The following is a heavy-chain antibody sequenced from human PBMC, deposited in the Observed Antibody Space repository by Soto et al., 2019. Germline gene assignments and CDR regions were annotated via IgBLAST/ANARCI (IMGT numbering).Heavy chain of an antibody. CDR1: GGTFSSYT. D-gene: IGHD2-15*01. V-gene: IGHV1-69*08. CDR3: AREGIVCSGGSCYMDY. Sequence: QVQLVQSGAEVKKPGSSVKVSCKASGGTFSSYTISWVRQAPGQGLEWMGRIIPILGIANYAQKFQGRVTITADKSTSTAYMELSSLRSEDTAVYYCAREGIVCSGGSCYMDYWGQGTLVTVSS. CDR2: IIPILGIA. J-gene: IGHJ4*02.